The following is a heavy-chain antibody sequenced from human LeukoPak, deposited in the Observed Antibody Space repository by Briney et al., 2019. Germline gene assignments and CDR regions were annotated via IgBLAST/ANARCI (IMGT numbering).Heavy chain of an antibody. CDR3: ARGMAAITMIVVVPDY. J-gene: IGHJ4*02. D-gene: IGHD3-22*01. CDR2: INPNSGGT. Sequence: SVKVSCKASGYTFTGYYMHWVRQAPGQGLEWMGWINPNSGGTNYAQKFQGRVTMTRDTSIGTAYMELSRLRSDDTAVYYCARGMAAITMIVVVPDYWGQGTLVTVSS. V-gene: IGHV1-2*02. CDR1: GYTFTGYY.